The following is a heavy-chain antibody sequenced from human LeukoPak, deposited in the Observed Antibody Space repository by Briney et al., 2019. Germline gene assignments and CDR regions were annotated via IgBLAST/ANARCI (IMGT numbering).Heavy chain of an antibody. V-gene: IGHV4-59*01. Sequence: SETLSLTCTVSGGSISSYYWNWIRQPPGKGLEWIGYLHYSGTTNYSPPLKSRVTISVDTSKNQFSLNLSSVTAADTAVYYCARAFWGKYFDYWGQGTLVTVSS. CDR1: GGSISSYY. CDR2: LHYSGTT. J-gene: IGHJ4*02. D-gene: IGHD3-16*01. CDR3: ARAFWGKYFDY.